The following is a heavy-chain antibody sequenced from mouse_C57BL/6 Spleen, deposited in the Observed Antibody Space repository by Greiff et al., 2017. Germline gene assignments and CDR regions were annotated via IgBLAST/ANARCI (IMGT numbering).Heavy chain of an antibody. Sequence: EVQLVESGGDLVKPGASLKLSCAASGFTFSSYGMSWVRQTPDKRLEWVATISSGGSYTYYPDSVKGRFTFSRDNAKNTLYRQMRSLKSEVTAMYCCARRDSTMDYWGQGTSVTVSS. CDR2: ISSGGSYT. CDR3: ARRDSTMDY. CDR1: GFTFSSYG. D-gene: IGHD2-4*01. V-gene: IGHV5-6*01. J-gene: IGHJ4*01.